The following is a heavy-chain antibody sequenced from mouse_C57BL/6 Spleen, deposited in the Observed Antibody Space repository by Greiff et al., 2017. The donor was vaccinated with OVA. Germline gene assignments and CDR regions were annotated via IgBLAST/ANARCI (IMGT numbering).Heavy chain of an antibody. Sequence: EVQLQQSGPELVKPGASVKMSCKASGYTFTDYNMHWVKQSHGKSLEWIGYINPNNGGTSYNQKFKGKATLTVNKSSSTAYMELRSLTSEDSAVYYCARVEHDYDEGGFAYWGQGTLVTVSA. V-gene: IGHV1-22*01. D-gene: IGHD2-4*01. J-gene: IGHJ3*01. CDR3: ARVEHDYDEGGFAY. CDR1: GYTFTDYN. CDR2: INPNNGGT.